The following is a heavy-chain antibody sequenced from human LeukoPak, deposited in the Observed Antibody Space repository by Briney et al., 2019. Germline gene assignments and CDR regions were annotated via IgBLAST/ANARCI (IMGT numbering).Heavy chain of an antibody. CDR1: GFTFSSYE. CDR3: ANADDSSGYYYKHYYYMDV. CDR2: ISGSGIST. D-gene: IGHD3-22*01. Sequence: PGGSLRLSCAASGFTFSSYEMNWVRQAPGKGLEWVSSISGSGISTHYADSVKGRFTISRDNPMDTLYLQMHSLRAEDTAVYFCANADDSSGYYYKHYYYMDVWGKGTTVTVSS. J-gene: IGHJ6*03. V-gene: IGHV3-23*01.